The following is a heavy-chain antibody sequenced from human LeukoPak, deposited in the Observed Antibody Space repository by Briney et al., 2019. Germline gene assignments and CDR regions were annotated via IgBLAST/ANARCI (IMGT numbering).Heavy chain of an antibody. V-gene: IGHV3-48*04. Sequence: PGGSLRLSCAASGFTFSSYNMNWVRQAPGKGLEWVSYISSSSSTIYYADSVKGRFTISRDNAKNSLYLQMNSLRAEDTAVYYCARDRYYYDSSGYYGYYYYGMDVWGQGTTVTVSS. CDR2: ISSSSSTI. CDR1: GFTFSSYN. CDR3: ARDRYYYDSSGYYGYYYYGMDV. J-gene: IGHJ6*02. D-gene: IGHD3-22*01.